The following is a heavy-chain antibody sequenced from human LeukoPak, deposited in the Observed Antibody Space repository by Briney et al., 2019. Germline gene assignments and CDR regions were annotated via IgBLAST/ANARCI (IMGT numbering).Heavy chain of an antibody. CDR1: GFTFSSYG. CDR3: AKDRNYDSSGYCFDY. Sequence: GGSLRLSCAASGFTFSSYGMHWVRQAPGKGLEWVAVIRYDGSNKYYADSVKGRFTISRDNSKNTLYLQMNSLRAEDTAVYYCAKDRNYDSSGYCFDYWGQGTLVTVSS. D-gene: IGHD3-22*01. V-gene: IGHV3-30*02. J-gene: IGHJ4*02. CDR2: IRYDGSNK.